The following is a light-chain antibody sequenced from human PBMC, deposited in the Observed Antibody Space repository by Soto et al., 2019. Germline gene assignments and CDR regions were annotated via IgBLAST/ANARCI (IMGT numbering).Light chain of an antibody. CDR2: AAS. Sequence: EILMTQSAVTLSVSPGEIATLSCRASQSVSTNLAWYQQKPGQAPRLLIFAASLRATGIPARISGSGSGTEFTLTISSVQAEYFAIYFCQQYNNWPVTFGHGKRLEIK. CDR3: QQYNNWPVT. V-gene: IGKV3D-15*01. CDR1: QSVSTN. J-gene: IGKJ5*01.